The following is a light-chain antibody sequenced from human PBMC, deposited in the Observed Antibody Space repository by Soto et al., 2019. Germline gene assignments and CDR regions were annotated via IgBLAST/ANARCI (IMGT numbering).Light chain of an antibody. CDR1: QGIGND. J-gene: IGKJ1*01. V-gene: IGKV1-6*01. CDR2: AAS. Sequence: AIQMTQSPSSLSASLGDRVTITCRASQGIGNDLGWYQQKPGNAPRLLIYAASTLQSGVPSRFSGSGSGTDFTLTISSLQPEDFATYYCLQDYNFLWTFGQGTKVEIK. CDR3: LQDYNFLWT.